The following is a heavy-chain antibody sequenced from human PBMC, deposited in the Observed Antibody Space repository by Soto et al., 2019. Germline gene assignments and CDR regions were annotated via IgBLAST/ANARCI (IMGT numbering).Heavy chain of an antibody. D-gene: IGHD6-6*01. J-gene: IGHJ5*02. Sequence: ASVKVSCKASGHTFTSYGISWVRQAPGQGLEWMGWISAYSGNTNYAQKLQGRVTMTTDTSTSTAYMELRSLRSDDTAVYYCAREGAAHLRSWFDPWGQGTLVTVSS. CDR2: ISAYSGNT. CDR3: AREGAAHLRSWFDP. CDR1: GHTFTSYG. V-gene: IGHV1-18*01.